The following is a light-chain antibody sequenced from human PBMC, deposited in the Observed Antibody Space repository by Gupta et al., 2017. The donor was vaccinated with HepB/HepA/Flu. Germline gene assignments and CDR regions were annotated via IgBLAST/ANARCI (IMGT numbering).Light chain of an antibody. CDR1: QDIRNE. CDR2: GAF. V-gene: IGKV1-6*01. Sequence: AIHLPHSPSSLSASVGDRVTITCRASQDIRNELGWYQQKPGKAPKLLIYGAFTLQTGVPSRFSGSGSATDFTLTISSLQPEDFATYYCLQDYRYPRTFGQGTKVEIK. J-gene: IGKJ1*01. CDR3: LQDYRYPRT.